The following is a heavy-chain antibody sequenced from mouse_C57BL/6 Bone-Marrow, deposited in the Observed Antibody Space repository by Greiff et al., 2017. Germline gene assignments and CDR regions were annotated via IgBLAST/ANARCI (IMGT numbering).Heavy chain of an antibody. J-gene: IGHJ4*01. D-gene: IGHD2-1*01. CDR3: ARKGYGNYLYAMDY. CDR1: GYTFTSYG. CDR2: IYPRSGNT. Sequence: QVQLKQSGAELARPGASVKLSCKASGYTFTSYGISWVKQRTGQGLEWIGEIYPRSGNTYYNEKFKGKDTLTADKSSSTAYMELRSLTSEDSAVYVCARKGYGNYLYAMDYWGQGTTVTVSS. V-gene: IGHV1-81*01.